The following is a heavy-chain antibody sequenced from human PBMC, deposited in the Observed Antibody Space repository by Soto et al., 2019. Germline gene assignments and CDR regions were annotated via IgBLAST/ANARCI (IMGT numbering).Heavy chain of an antibody. CDR2: ISDYNGNT. D-gene: IGHD3-10*01. Sequence: QAQLVQSGVEAKKAGASVKVSCKASGYTFSSYGISWARQAPGQGLEWMGWISDYNGNTQYAQKFQGRVFMTTDTATRTAYRELRGLTADDTALYFCAREGYYAGSGTCSTPRFYGMDVWAQGTTVTVSS. CDR1: GYTFSSYG. J-gene: IGHJ6*02. V-gene: IGHV1-18*01. CDR3: AREGYYAGSGTCSTPRFYGMDV.